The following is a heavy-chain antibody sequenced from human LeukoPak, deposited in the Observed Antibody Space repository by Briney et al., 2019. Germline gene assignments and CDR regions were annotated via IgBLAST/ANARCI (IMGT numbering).Heavy chain of an antibody. CDR3: AITAAGIVRWFDP. V-gene: IGHV1-69*06. J-gene: IGHJ5*02. Sequence: GASVKVSCKASGYTFTSYYMHWVRQAPGQGLEWMGGIIPIFGTANYAQKFQGRVTITADKSTSTAYMELSSLRSEDTAVYYCAITAAGIVRWFDPWGQGTLVTVSS. CDR1: GYTFTSYY. D-gene: IGHD6-13*01. CDR2: IIPIFGTA.